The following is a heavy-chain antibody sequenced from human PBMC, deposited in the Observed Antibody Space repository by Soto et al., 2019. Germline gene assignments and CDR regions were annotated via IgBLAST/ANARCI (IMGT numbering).Heavy chain of an antibody. J-gene: IGHJ6*02. CDR3: ARELTYNWNDPSLDYYGMDV. CDR2: IWYDGSNK. Sequence: GGSLRLSCAASGFTFSSYGMHWVRQAPGKGLEWVAVIWYDGSNKYYADSVKGRFTISRDNSKNTLYLQMNSLRAEDTAVYYCARELTYNWNDPSLDYYGMDVWGQGTTVTVSS. D-gene: IGHD1-20*01. CDR1: GFTFSSYG. V-gene: IGHV3-33*01.